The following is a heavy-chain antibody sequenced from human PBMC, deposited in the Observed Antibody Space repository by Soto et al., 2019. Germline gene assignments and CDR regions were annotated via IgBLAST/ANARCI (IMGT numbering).Heavy chain of an antibody. CDR2: IIPILGTT. CDR1: GDTFSSSA. Sequence: QVQLVQDGAEVKKPGSSVKISCKNSGDTFSSSAFYCVRQSPGHGLEWMGGIIPILGTTNYAQKFQDRVMITADESTSTAYVEMSSLRSADTAVYSCAGGLFTAMSSAYGGRGTLVTVSS. D-gene: IGHD5-18*01. CDR3: AGGLFTAMSSAY. V-gene: IGHV1-69*01. J-gene: IGHJ4*01.